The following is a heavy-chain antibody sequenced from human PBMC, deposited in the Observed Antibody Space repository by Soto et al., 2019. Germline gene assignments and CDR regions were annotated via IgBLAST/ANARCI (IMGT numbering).Heavy chain of an antibody. J-gene: IGHJ4*01. CDR2: IDPSDSYT. CDR1: GYSFTTYW. CDR3: ASNSGTYSSTSPVAY. V-gene: IGHV5-10-1*01. Sequence: GESLKISCKGSGYSFTTYWISWVRQMPGKGLEWMGKIDPSDSYTNYSPSFQGHVTISADKSINTAYLQWSGLKASDTPMYFCASNSGTYSSTSPVAYWSNGSLVTVAS. D-gene: IGHD6-19*01.